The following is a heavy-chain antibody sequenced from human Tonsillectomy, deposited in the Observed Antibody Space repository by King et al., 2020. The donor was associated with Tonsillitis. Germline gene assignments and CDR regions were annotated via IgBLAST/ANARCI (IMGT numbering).Heavy chain of an antibody. V-gene: IGHV4-39*07. CDR1: GDSIRNSGYY. CDR3: ARRGHSYGQYDY. D-gene: IGHD5-18*01. J-gene: IGHJ4*02. CDR2: IYYSGST. Sequence: QLQESGPGLVKPSETLSLICTVSGDSIRNSGYYWGWIRQPPGKELEWIGSIYYSGSTYQNPSLKRRVTISVDTSKNQFSLKLNSVTAADTAIYYCARRGHSYGQYDYWGQGTLVTVSS.